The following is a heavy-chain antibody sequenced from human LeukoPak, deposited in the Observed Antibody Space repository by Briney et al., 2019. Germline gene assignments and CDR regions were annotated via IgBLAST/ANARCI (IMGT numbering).Heavy chain of an antibody. J-gene: IGHJ6*02. CDR1: GFTFSSYA. Sequence: GGSLRLSSAAYGFTFSSYAMSWVRQAPGKGLEWVSAISGSGGSTYYADSVKGRFTISRDNSKNTLYLQMNSPRAEDTAVYYCAKGEGRGYRFDMDVWGQGTTVTVSS. CDR3: AKGEGRGYRFDMDV. V-gene: IGHV3-23*01. CDR2: ISGSGGST. D-gene: IGHD5-18*01.